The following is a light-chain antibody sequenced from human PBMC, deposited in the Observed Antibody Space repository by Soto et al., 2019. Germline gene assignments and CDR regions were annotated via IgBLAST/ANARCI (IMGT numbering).Light chain of an antibody. Sequence: QSVLTQPPSASGSPGQSVTISCTGTSSDVGGYNYVSWYQQHPGKAPKLMIYEVSERPSGVPDRFSGSKPSNTASLTVSGLQDEDEADYYCSSYAGRNNFVFGTGTKVTVL. CDR1: SSDVGGYNY. CDR3: SSYAGRNNFV. CDR2: EVS. V-gene: IGLV2-8*01. J-gene: IGLJ1*01.